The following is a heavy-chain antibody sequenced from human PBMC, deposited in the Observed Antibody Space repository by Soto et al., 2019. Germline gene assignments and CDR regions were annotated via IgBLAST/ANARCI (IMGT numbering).Heavy chain of an antibody. Sequence: EVLLVESGGGLVKPGGSLRLSCAGSGFTFSSYMMNWVRQAPGKGLEWVASISTGSSYIYYADALKGRFTISRDDAKSSVYLQMNSLRYEDTGVYYCVRDSLMRTSWGQGTRVTVSS. CDR3: VRDSLMRTS. V-gene: IGHV3-21*01. CDR2: ISTGSSYI. D-gene: IGHD2-8*01. J-gene: IGHJ5*02. CDR1: GFTFSSYM.